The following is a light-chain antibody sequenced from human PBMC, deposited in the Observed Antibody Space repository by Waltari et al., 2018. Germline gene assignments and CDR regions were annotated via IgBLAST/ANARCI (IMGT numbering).Light chain of an antibody. V-gene: IGLV2-23*02. CDR1: SSDVGNYKR. J-gene: IGLJ2*01. CDR2: AVS. CDR3: SSYAVSSKGV. Sequence: QSALTQPASVSGSPGQSITISCTGTSSDVGNYKRVSWYQQHPGKAPKLMIYAVSKRPSVVSDRFSGSKSGDMASLTISGLQPEDEAEYFCSSYAVSSKGVFGGGTKVTVL.